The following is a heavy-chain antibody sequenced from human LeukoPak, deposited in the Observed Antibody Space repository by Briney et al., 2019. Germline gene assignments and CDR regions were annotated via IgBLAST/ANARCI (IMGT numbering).Heavy chain of an antibody. D-gene: IGHD6-13*01. CDR3: ASFWRSSWPRRWAAFDI. CDR1: GGSFSGYY. Sequence: PSETLSLTCAVYGGSFSGYYWSWIRQPPGKGLEWIGEINHSGSTDYNPSLKSRVTMSVDTSKNQFSLKLSSVTAADTAVYYCASFWRSSWPRRWAAFDIWGQGTMVTVSS. J-gene: IGHJ3*02. CDR2: INHSGST. V-gene: IGHV4-34*01.